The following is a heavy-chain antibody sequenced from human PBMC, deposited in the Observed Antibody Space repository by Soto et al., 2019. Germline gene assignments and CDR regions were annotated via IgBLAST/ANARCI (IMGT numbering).Heavy chain of an antibody. V-gene: IGHV3-23*01. J-gene: IGHJ4*02. CDR1: GFTFSNYA. CDR2: ISGSGGRT. D-gene: IGHD6-19*01. CDR3: AKAAGAESTLACNY. Sequence: GGSLRLSCAASGFTFSNYAMSWVRQAPGKGLEWVSGISGSGGRTYYADSVRGRFTISRDNSKNTLYLQMNSLRAEDTAVYYCAKAAGAESTLACNYWGQGTLVTVSS.